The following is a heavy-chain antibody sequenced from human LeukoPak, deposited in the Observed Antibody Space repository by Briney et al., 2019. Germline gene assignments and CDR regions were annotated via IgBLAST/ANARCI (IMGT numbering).Heavy chain of an antibody. D-gene: IGHD6-19*01. CDR2: LSGSGSST. J-gene: IGHJ4*02. CDR1: GITFSTYG. V-gene: IGHV3-23*01. CDR3: AREWGRIAVAGGPGY. Sequence: GGSLRLSCVASGITFSTYGMSWVRQAPGQGLEWVSALSGSGSSTYYADSVKGRFTISRDNSRNTLYLQMSSLRVEDTAMYYCAREWGRIAVAGGPGYWGQGILVTVSS.